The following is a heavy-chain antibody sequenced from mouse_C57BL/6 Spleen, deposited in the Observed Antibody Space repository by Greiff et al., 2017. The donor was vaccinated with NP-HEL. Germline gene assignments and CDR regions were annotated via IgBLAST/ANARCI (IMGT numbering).Heavy chain of an antibody. V-gene: IGHV1-62-2*01. Sequence: VQLQQSGAELVKPGASVKLSCKASGYTFTEYTIHWVKQRSGQGLEWIGWFYPGSGSIKYNEKFKDKATLTADKSSSTVYMELSRLTSEDSAVYFCARHEETTVVANYYAMDYWGQGTSVTVSA. CDR1: GYTFTEYT. CDR3: ARHEETTVVANYYAMDY. D-gene: IGHD1-1*01. J-gene: IGHJ4*01. CDR2: FYPGSGSI.